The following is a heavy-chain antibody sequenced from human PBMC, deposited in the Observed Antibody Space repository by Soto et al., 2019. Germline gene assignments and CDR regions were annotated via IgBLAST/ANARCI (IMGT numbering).Heavy chain of an antibody. V-gene: IGHV3-30*18. D-gene: IGHD6-19*01. CDR3: AKEDEQWRYTF. CDR2: ISYDGSNK. J-gene: IGHJ3*01. Sequence: PGGSLRLSCAASGFTFSSYGMHWVRQAPGKGLEWVAVISYDGSNKYYADSVKGRFTISRDNSKNTLYLQMNSLRAEDTAVYYCAKEDEQWRYTFWGQGTMVTVSS. CDR1: GFTFSSYG.